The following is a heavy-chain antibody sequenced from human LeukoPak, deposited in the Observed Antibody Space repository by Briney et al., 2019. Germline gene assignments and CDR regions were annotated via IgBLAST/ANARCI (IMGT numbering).Heavy chain of an antibody. CDR2: INHSGRT. D-gene: IGHD4/OR15-4a*01. J-gene: IGHJ4*02. CDR1: GGSFSGYY. V-gene: IGHV4-34*01. Sequence: SETLSLTCAVYGGSFSGYYWSWIRQPPGKGLEWIGEINHSGRTNYNPSLKRRVTISVDTSKNQFSLKLSSVTAADTAVYYCARQNYGAAPLRYWGQGTLVTVSS. CDR3: ARQNYGAAPLRY.